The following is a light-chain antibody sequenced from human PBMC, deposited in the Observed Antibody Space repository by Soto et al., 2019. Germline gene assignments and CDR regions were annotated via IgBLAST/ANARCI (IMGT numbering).Light chain of an antibody. Sequence: QSALTQPASVSGSPGQSITISCTGTSSDVGGYDFVSWYQQHPDKAPKLMIFEVSNRPSGVSNRFSGSKSGNTASLTISGLQAEDEADYYCSSYTSTSTVVVFGGGTKVTVL. V-gene: IGLV2-14*01. J-gene: IGLJ2*01. CDR3: SSYTSTSTVVV. CDR2: EVS. CDR1: SSDVGGYDF.